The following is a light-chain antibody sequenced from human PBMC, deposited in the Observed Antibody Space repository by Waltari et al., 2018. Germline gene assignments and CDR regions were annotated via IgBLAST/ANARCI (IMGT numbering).Light chain of an antibody. CDR1: SGHSDYA. J-gene: IGLJ2*01. V-gene: IGLV4-69*01. Sequence: QLVLTQSPSASASLGASVKLTCTLSSGHSDYAIACHQQQPGKGPRYLMKLNSDGSHNKGDGIPDRFSGSSSGAERYLTISSLQSEDEADYYCHAWRSGILVFAGGTKLTVL. CDR3: HAWRSGILV. CDR2: LNSDGSH.